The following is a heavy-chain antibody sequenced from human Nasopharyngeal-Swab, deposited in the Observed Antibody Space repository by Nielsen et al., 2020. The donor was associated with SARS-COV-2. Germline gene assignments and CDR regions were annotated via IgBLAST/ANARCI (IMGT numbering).Heavy chain of an antibody. J-gene: IGHJ6*03. CDR2: INHSGST. V-gene: IGHV4-34*01. Sequence: WIRQPPGKGLEWIGEINHSGSTSYNPSLKSRVTISVDKSKNQFSLKLSSVTAADTAVYYCASPQGSSGHYYMDVWGKGTTVTVSS. D-gene: IGHD3-22*01. CDR3: ASPQGSSGHYYMDV.